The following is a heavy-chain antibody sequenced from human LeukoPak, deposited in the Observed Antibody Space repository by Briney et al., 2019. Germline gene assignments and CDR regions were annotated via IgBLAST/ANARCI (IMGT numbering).Heavy chain of an antibody. CDR3: ARARDDSSDY. V-gene: IGHV3-48*03. J-gene: IGHJ4*02. CDR2: ISSSGSTI. Sequence: QTGGSLRLSCAASGFTFSSYEMNWVRQAPGKGLEWVSYISSSGSTIYYADSVKGRFTISRDNAKNSLYLQMNSLRAEDTAVYYCARARDDSSDYWGQGTLVTVSS. D-gene: IGHD3-22*01. CDR1: GFTFSSYE.